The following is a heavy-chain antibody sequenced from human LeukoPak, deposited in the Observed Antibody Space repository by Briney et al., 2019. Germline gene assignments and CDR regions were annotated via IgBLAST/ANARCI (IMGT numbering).Heavy chain of an antibody. CDR2: IYYSGST. CDR1: GGSISSYY. CDR3: ARDRHSYYGSGSWNYYYYYMDV. J-gene: IGHJ6*03. D-gene: IGHD3-10*01. Sequence: EASETLSLTCTVSGGSISSYYWSWIRQPPGKGLEWIGYIYYSGSTNYNPSLKSRVTISVDTSKNQFSLKLSSVTAADTAVYYCARDRHSYYGSGSWNYYYYYMDVWGKGTTVTISS. V-gene: IGHV4-59*01.